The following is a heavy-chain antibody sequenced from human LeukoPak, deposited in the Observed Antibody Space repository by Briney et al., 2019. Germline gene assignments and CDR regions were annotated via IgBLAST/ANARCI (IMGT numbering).Heavy chain of an antibody. CDR2: ISGSGGST. V-gene: IGHV3-23*01. D-gene: IGHD4-17*01. J-gene: IGHJ4*02. CDR3: AKKWLRATVTSPFDY. Sequence: PGGSLRLSCAASGFTFSSYAMSWVRQAPGKGLEGVSAISGSGGSTYYADSVKGRFTISRDNSKNTLYLQMNSLRAEDTAVYYCAKKWLRATVTSPFDYWGQGTLVTVSS. CDR1: GFTFSSYA.